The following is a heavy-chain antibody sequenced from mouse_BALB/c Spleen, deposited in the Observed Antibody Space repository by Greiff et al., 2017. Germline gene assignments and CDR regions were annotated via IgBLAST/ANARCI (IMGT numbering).Heavy chain of an antibody. CDR2: INPSNGRT. V-gene: IGHV1S81*02. CDR3: ARSLLLRDYAMDY. CDR1: GYTFTSYW. J-gene: IGHJ4*01. Sequence: QVQLKQPGAELVKPGASVKLSCKASGYTFTSYWMHWVKQRPGQGLEWIGEINPSNGRTNYNEKFKSKATLTVDKSSSTAYMQLSSLTSEDSAVYYCARSLLLRDYAMDYWGQGTSVTVSS. D-gene: IGHD1-1*01.